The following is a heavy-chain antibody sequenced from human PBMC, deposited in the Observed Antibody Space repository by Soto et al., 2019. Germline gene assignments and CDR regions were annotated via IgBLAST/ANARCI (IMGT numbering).Heavy chain of an antibody. D-gene: IGHD4-17*01. V-gene: IGHV3-48*02. CDR2: ISSSSSTI. J-gene: IGHJ4*02. CDR3: ARGVWGYGDRSSDY. Sequence: EVQLVESGGGLVQPGGSLRLSCAASGFTISSYSMNWVRQAPGKGLEWVSYISSSSSTIYYADSVKGRFTISRDNAKNSLYLQMNSLRDEDTAVYYCARGVWGYGDRSSDYWGQGTLVTVSS. CDR1: GFTISSYS.